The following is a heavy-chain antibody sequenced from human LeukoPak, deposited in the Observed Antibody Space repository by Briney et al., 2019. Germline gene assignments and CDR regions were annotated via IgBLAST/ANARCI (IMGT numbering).Heavy chain of an antibody. CDR2: ISSSSSYT. CDR3: ASARRGYSSGWYYSDY. V-gene: IGHV3-11*06. J-gene: IGHJ4*02. D-gene: IGHD6-19*01. Sequence: GGSLRLSCAASGFTFSDYYMSWIRQAPGKGLEWVSYISSSSSYTNYADSVKGRFTISRDNAKNSLYLQMNSLRAEDTAVYYCASARRGYSSGWYYSDYWGQGTLVTVSS. CDR1: GFTFSDYY.